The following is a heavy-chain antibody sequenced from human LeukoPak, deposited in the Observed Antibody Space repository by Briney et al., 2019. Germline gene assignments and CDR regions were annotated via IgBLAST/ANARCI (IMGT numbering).Heavy chain of an antibody. CDR1: GFTFSSHW. CDR2: IKQDGSEQ. D-gene: IGHD7-27*01. J-gene: IGHJ4*02. CDR3: ARKGIGNWGSDY. Sequence: GGSLTLSCAASGFTFSSHWMNWVRQAPGKGLEWMANIKQDGSEQNYVDSVKGRFTISRDNAKNSLYLQMNSLRDEDTAVYYCARKGIGNWGSDYWGQGTLVTVSS. V-gene: IGHV3-7*02.